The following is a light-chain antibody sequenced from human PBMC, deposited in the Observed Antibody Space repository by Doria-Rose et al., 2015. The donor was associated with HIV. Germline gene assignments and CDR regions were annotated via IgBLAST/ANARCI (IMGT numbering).Light chain of an antibody. CDR3: QQTYSSAKGT. V-gene: IGKV1-39*01. J-gene: IGKJ1*01. CDR1: RTVSPY. Sequence: IQVTQSPSSLSASIGDRVTITCRASRTVSPYLNWFQQEPGKAPKLLIYAASRLQSGVPSRFSGSGSGTDFTLTISCLQTGYFATHYCQQTYSSAKGTRGQGNKVE. CDR2: AAS.